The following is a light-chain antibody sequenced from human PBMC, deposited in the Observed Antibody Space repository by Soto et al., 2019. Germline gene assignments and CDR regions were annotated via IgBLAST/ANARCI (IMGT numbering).Light chain of an antibody. CDR1: QTVSSN. CDR2: GSS. CDR3: HQYNFWPS. Sequence: MTQSPATLSVSPGDRATLSCRASQTVSSNLAWYQQKPGQSPRLLIYGSSTRATGIPARFSGSGSGTEFTLTISSLQSEDFAVYYCHQYNFWPSFGQGTKVDIK. V-gene: IGKV3-15*01. J-gene: IGKJ1*01.